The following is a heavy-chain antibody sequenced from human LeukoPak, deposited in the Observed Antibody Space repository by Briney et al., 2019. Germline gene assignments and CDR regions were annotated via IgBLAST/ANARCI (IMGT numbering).Heavy chain of an antibody. CDR1: GYSFTSYW. Sequence: GESLKISCKGSGYSFTSYWIGWVRQMPGKGLEWMGIIYPGDSDTRYSPSFQGQVTISADKSISTAYLQWSSLKASDTAMYYCARHFGEARHYYDSSGYYYVDYWGQGTLVTVSS. D-gene: IGHD3-22*01. CDR3: ARHFGEARHYYDSSGYYYVDY. CDR2: IYPGDSDT. J-gene: IGHJ4*02. V-gene: IGHV5-51*01.